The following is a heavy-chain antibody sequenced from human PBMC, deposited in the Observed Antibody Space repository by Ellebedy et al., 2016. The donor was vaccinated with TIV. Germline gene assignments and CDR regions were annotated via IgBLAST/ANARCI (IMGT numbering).Heavy chain of an antibody. CDR3: ARVYGSGSYLYYYYGMDV. J-gene: IGHJ6*02. V-gene: IGHV1-8*03. CDR2: MNPNSGNT. Sequence: AASVKVSCKASGYTFTSYDINWVRQATGQGLEWMGWMNPNSGNTGYAQKFQGRVNITRNTSISTAYMELSSLRSEDTAVYYCARVYGSGSYLYYYYGMDVWGQGTTVTVSS. D-gene: IGHD3-10*01. CDR1: GYTFTSYD.